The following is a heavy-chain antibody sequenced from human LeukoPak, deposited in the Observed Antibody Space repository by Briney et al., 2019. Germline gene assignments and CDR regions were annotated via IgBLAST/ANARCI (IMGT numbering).Heavy chain of an antibody. J-gene: IGHJ6*03. D-gene: IGHD3-3*01. Sequence: ASVKVSCKASGYTFTSYGISWVRQAPGQGLEWMGWISAYNGNTNYAQKLQGRVTMTTDTSTSTAYMELRSLRSDDTAVYYGARGTYDFWSGYTYYYYYYMDVWGKGTTVTVSS. V-gene: IGHV1-18*01. CDR1: GYTFTSYG. CDR3: ARGTYDFWSGYTYYYYYYMDV. CDR2: ISAYNGNT.